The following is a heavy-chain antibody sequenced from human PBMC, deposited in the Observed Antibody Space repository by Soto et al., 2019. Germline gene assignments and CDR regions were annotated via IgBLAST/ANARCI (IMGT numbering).Heavy chain of an antibody. D-gene: IGHD3-22*01. CDR2: IKQDESEK. CDR3: ARDTNSHDSSGYYNDAFDI. V-gene: IGHV3-7*01. CDR1: GLTFTDYW. Sequence: GGSLRLSCVTYGLTFTDYWMSWVRQAPGKGLEWVANIKQDESEKNYLDSLKGRFTISRDNAKNSLYLQMNSLRAEDTAVYYCARDTNSHDSSGYYNDAFDIWGQGTMVTVSS. J-gene: IGHJ3*02.